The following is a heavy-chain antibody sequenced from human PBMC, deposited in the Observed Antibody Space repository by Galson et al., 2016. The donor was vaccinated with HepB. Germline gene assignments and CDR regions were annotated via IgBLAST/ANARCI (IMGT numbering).Heavy chain of an antibody. J-gene: IGHJ1*01. CDR2: LSDTGTRR. V-gene: IGHV3-23*01. D-gene: IGHD6-19*01. CDR1: GFNVGNYA. Sequence: SLRLSCAASGFNVGNYALSWVRQAPGKGLEWVATLSDTGTRRDYADSVKGRFTISRDRSKNTLDVQMNSLRAEDTGVYYCAKLGEGIGWYVHWGQGTLVTVSS. CDR3: AKLGEGIGWYVH.